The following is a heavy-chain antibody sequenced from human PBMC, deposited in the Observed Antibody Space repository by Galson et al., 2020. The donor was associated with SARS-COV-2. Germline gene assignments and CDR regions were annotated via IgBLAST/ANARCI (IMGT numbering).Heavy chain of an antibody. CDR3: ARGWSGYYYWFDP. CDR1: GGSISSGGYY. V-gene: IGHV4-31*03. J-gene: IGHJ5*02. D-gene: IGHD3-3*01. Sequence: SETLSLTCTVSGGSISSGGYYWSWIRQHPGKGLEWIGYIYYSGSTYYNPSLKSRVTISVDKSKNQFSLKLSSVTAADTAVYYCARGWSGYYYWFDPWGQGTLVTVSS. CDR2: IYYSGST.